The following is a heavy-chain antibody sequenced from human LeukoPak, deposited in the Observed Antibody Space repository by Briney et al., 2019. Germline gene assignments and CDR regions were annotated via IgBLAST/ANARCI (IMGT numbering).Heavy chain of an antibody. V-gene: IGHV1-69*05. CDR3: ARERRYYDSSGYQDLEYFQH. J-gene: IGHJ1*01. D-gene: IGHD3-22*01. CDR2: IIPIFGTA. CDR1: GGTFSSYA. Sequence: ASVKVSCKASGGTFSSYAISWVRQAPGQGLEWMGRIIPIFGTANYAQKFQGRVTITTDESTSTAYMELSSLRSEDTAVYYCARERRYYDSSGYQDLEYFQHWGQGTLVTVFS.